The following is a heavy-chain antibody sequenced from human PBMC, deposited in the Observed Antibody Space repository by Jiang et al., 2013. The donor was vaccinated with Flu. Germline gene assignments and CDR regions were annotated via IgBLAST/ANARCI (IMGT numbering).Heavy chain of an antibody. CDR2: IYWDGDK. Sequence: SLDVGGVGVGWIRQPPGKALEWLALIYWDGDKHYSPSLKSRLTITKDTSKNQVFLTLTNMGPVDTATYYCAHRLLDYDNIGYPFDYWGQGTLVTVSS. J-gene: IGHJ4*02. CDR1: SLDVGGVG. CDR3: AHRLLDYDNIGYPFDY. V-gene: IGHV2-5*02. D-gene: IGHD3-22*01.